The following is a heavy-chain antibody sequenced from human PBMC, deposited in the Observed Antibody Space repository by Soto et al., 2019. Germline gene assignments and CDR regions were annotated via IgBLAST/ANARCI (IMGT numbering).Heavy chain of an antibody. D-gene: IGHD3-3*01. CDR2: ISSSSSYI. CDR1: GFTFSSYS. CDR3: ARDSLDFWSGYHEYFQH. V-gene: IGHV3-21*01. Sequence: GGSLRLSCAASGFTFSSYSMNWVRQAPGKGLEWVSSISSSSSYIYYADSVKGRFTISRDNAKNSLYLQMNSLRAEDTAVYYCARDSLDFWSGYHEYFQHWGQGTLVTVSS. J-gene: IGHJ1*01.